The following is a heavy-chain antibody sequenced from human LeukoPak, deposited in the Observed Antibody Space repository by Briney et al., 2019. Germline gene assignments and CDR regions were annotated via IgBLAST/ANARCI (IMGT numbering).Heavy chain of an antibody. CDR2: IYYSGST. J-gene: IGHJ4*02. Sequence: SETLSLTCTVSGGSISSSSYYWGWIRQPPGKGLEWIGSIYYSGSTYYNPSLKSRVTISVDTSKNQFSLKLSSVTAADTAVYYCAREMGKPADYWGQGTLVTVSS. CDR3: AREMGKPADY. D-gene: IGHD7-27*01. V-gene: IGHV4-39*07. CDR1: GGSISSSSYY.